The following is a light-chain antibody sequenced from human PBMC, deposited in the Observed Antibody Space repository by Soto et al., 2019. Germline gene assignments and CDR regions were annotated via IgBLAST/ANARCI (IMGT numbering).Light chain of an antibody. CDR3: QAWDSSTPLFV. Sequence: SYELTQPPSVSVSPGQTASITCSGDKLGDNYVCWYQQKPGQSPVLVIYQDTKRPSGIPERFSGSNSGNTATLTISGTQALDEAYYYCQAWDSSTPLFVFGTGTKLTVL. CDR2: QDT. CDR1: KLGDNY. V-gene: IGLV3-1*01. J-gene: IGLJ1*01.